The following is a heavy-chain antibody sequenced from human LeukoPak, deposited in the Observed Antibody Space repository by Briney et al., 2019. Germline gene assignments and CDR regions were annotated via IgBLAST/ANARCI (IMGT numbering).Heavy chain of an antibody. J-gene: IGHJ4*02. V-gene: IGHV3-48*03. CDR3: ARAPLLGYFDY. D-gene: IGHD2-15*01. Sequence: GGSLRLSCAAPGFTFSSYEMNWVRQAPGKGLEWVSYISSSGSTIYYADSVKGRFTISRDNAKNSLYLQMNSLRAEDTAVYYCARAPLLGYFDYWGQGTLVTVSS. CDR2: ISSSGSTI. CDR1: GFTFSSYE.